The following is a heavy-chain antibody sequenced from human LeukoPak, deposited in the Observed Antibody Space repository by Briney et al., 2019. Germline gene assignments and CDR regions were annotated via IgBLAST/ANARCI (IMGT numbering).Heavy chain of an antibody. Sequence: SETLSRTCAVYGGSFSGYYWSWIRQPPGKGLQWIGEINHSGSTNYNPSLKSRVTISVDTSKNQFSLKLSSVTAADTAVYYCARTTYVWGSYRLDYWGQGTLVTVSS. D-gene: IGHD3-16*02. J-gene: IGHJ4*02. CDR2: INHSGST. CDR3: ARTTYVWGSYRLDY. CDR1: GGSFSGYY. V-gene: IGHV4-34*01.